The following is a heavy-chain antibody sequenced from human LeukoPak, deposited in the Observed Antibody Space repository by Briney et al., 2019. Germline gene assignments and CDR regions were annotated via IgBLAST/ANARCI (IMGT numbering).Heavy chain of an antibody. CDR2: INPSDGT. CDR1: GYTFSIYN. J-gene: IGHJ4*02. D-gene: IGHD6-13*01. V-gene: IGHV1-46*01. Sequence: ASVKVSCKASGYTFSIYNMHWVRQAPGQGLEWMGIINPSDGTSYAQKLQGRITLTRDTSTLYMELSSLRSEDTAVYYCAREGVAGTGLDYWGQGTLVTVSS. CDR3: AREGVAGTGLDY.